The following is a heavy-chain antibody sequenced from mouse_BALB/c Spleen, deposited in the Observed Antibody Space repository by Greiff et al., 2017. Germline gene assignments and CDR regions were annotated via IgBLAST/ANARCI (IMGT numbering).Heavy chain of an antibody. CDR3: ASRGTVVAYYYAMDY. CDR2: INPSNGRT. CDR1: GYTFTSYW. Sequence: VQLQQPGAELVKPGASVKLSCKASGYTFTSYWMHWVKQRPGQGLEWIGEINPSNGRTNYNEKFKSKATLTVDKSSSTAYMQLSSLTSEDSAVYYCASRGTVVAYYYAMDYWGQGTSVTVSS. V-gene: IGHV1S81*02. D-gene: IGHD1-1*01. J-gene: IGHJ4*01.